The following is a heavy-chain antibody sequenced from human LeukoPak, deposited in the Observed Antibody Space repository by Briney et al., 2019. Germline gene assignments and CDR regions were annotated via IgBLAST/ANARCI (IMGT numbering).Heavy chain of an antibody. CDR1: GFTFSTYS. Sequence: GGSLRLSCAGAGFTFSTYSMNWVRQAPGKGLEWVSSISASSTYIYYADSVKGRFTVYRDNAENSLYLQMNSLRAEDTAVYYCARGRAVAGSYFFDYGGQGALATVSA. CDR3: ARGRAVAGSYFFDY. J-gene: IGHJ4*02. V-gene: IGHV3-21*01. CDR2: ISASSTYI. D-gene: IGHD6-19*01.